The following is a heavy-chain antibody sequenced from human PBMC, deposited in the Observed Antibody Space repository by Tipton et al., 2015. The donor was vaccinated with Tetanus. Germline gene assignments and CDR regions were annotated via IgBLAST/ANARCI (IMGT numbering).Heavy chain of an antibody. J-gene: IGHJ4*02. CDR1: GGSISTSNYF. CDR2: VFHSGTT. Sequence: TLSLTCTVSGGSISTSNYFWGWIRQPPGKGLEWIGTVFHSGTTYYNPSLKSRVTISVDTSKNQFSLKLTSVTAADTAVYYCARWIAVTGTDFDFWGQGTLVTVSS. V-gene: IGHV4-39*01. CDR3: ARWIAVTGTDFDF. D-gene: IGHD6-19*01.